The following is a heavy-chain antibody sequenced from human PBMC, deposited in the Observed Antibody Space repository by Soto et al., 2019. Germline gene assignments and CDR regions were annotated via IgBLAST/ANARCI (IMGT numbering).Heavy chain of an antibody. CDR2: IYWDDDK. J-gene: IGHJ4*02. Sequence: GLDLEWIALIYWDDDKRYSPSLKSRVTITKDTSRNHVVLTVTNMDPVDTATYYCAHRRSSGWNKSDFDYWGQGTLVIVSS. CDR3: AHRRSSGWNKSDFDY. D-gene: IGHD6-19*01. V-gene: IGHV2-5*02.